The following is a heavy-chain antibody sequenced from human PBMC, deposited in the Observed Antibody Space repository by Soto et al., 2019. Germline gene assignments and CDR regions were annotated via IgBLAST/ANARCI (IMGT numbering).Heavy chain of an antibody. J-gene: IGHJ6*02. CDR3: ARSSLEWLLDYYYYGMDV. D-gene: IGHD3-3*01. Sequence: ASVKVSCKASGYTFTSYDINWVRQATGQGLEWMGWMNPNSGNTGYAQKFQGRVTMTRNTSISTAYMELSSLRSEDTAVYYCARSSLEWLLDYYYYGMDVWGQGTTVTVSS. CDR1: GYTFTSYD. V-gene: IGHV1-8*01. CDR2: MNPNSGNT.